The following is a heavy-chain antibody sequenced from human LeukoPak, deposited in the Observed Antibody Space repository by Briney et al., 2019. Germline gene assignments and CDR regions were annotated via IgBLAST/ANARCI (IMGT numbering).Heavy chain of an antibody. D-gene: IGHD3-22*01. Sequence: SETLSLTCSVSGDSLSRRDSYWDWVRQPPGKGLEWLGTIYYSGRTYYSPSLKSRVTMSVDPSNNQFSLNLRSVTAADTALYYCARRRYYDGSGYLEWGQGTLLSVSS. CDR1: GDSLSRRDSY. CDR3: ARRRYYDGSGYLE. J-gene: IGHJ1*01. V-gene: IGHV4-39*01. CDR2: IYYSGRT.